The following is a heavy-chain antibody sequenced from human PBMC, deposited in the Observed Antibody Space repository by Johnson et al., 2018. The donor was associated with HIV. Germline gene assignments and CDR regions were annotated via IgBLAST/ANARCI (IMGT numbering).Heavy chain of an antibody. D-gene: IGHD5-18*01. CDR1: GFNVSSYY. CDR3: ARDFPLGYRWGNGFDI. J-gene: IGHJ3*02. CDR2: IYSDNNT. Sequence: VHLVESGGDLVPPGGSLRLSCAASGFNVSSYYMSWVRQAPGKGLEWVSVIYSDNNTYYADSVRGRITISRDSSKNTLYLQMNSLRADDTAVYYCARDFPLGYRWGNGFDIWGQGTMVTVSS. V-gene: IGHV3-66*02.